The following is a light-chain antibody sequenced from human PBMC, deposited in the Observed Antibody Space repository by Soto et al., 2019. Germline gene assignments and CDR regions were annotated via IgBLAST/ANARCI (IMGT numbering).Light chain of an antibody. CDR2: GAS. V-gene: IGKV3D-15*01. Sequence: EIVMTQSPATLSVSPGERATLSCRASQSVSSNLVWYQQKPGQAPRLLIYGASSRATGIPDRFSGSGSGTDFTLTISSLQSEDLAVYYCQQYNNWPPITFGQGTRLEIK. J-gene: IGKJ5*01. CDR3: QQYNNWPPIT. CDR1: QSVSSN.